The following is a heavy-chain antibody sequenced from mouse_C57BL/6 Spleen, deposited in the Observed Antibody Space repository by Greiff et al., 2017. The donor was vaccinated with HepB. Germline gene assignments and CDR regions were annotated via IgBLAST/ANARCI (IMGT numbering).Heavy chain of an antibody. J-gene: IGHJ2*01. D-gene: IGHD1-1*01. CDR2: IYPGDGDT. V-gene: IGHV1-82*01. Sequence: QVQLKESGPELVKPGASVKISCKASGYAFSSSWMNWVKQRPGKGLEWIGRIYPGDGDTNYNGKFKGKATLTADKSSSTAYMQLSSLTSEDSAVYFCARPLYYYGSSYYFDYWGQGTTLTVSS. CDR1: GYAFSSSW. CDR3: ARPLYYYGSSYYFDY.